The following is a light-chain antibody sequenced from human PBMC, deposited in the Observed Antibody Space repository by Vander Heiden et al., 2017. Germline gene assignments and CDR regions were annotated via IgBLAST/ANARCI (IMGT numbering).Light chain of an antibody. V-gene: IGLV8-61*01. CDR1: SGSVSTNYY. Sequence: QPVVTQEPSFSVSPGGTVTLPCGLSSGSVSTNYYPSWYQQTPGQSPRTLIYSTNTRSSGVPDRFSGSILGNTAALTITGAQADDESDYYCVLYMGSGISVFGGGTKLTVL. CDR2: STN. J-gene: IGLJ2*01. CDR3: VLYMGSGISV.